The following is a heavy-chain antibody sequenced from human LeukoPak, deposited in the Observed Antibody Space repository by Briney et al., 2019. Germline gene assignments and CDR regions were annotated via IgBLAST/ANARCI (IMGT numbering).Heavy chain of an antibody. CDR1: GFTFSDAW. Sequence: GGSLRLSCAASGFTFSDAWMNWVRQAPGKGLEWVGRIKSKTDGGTTDYAAPVKGRFTISRDDSKNTLYLQMNSLKTEDTAVYYCTTAPVDTATGPNDYWGQGTLVTVSS. J-gene: IGHJ4*02. CDR3: TTAPVDTATGPNDY. V-gene: IGHV3-15*01. CDR2: IKSKTDGGTT. D-gene: IGHD5-18*01.